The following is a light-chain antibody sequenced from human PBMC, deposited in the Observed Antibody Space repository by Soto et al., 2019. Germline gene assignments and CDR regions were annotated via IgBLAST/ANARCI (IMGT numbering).Light chain of an antibody. V-gene: IGKV3-20*01. CDR1: QSVTSSY. CDR3: QQYGNSPLT. Sequence: EIVLTQSPGTLSLSPGERATLSCRASQSVTSSYLAWYQQKPGQAPRLLIYGASSRATGTPDRFSGSGSGTDFTLTISRLEPEDFAVYYCQQYGNSPLTFGGGTKVEIK. CDR2: GAS. J-gene: IGKJ4*01.